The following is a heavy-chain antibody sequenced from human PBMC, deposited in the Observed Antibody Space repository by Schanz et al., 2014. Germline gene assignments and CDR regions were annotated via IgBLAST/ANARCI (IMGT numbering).Heavy chain of an antibody. CDR2: ISGSGTDT. CDR1: GFTFSGYA. CDR3: AKDVLGYRHS. J-gene: IGHJ5*01. V-gene: IGHV3-23*01. D-gene: IGHD5-12*01. Sequence: EVELLESGGGLVQPGGSLRLSCAASGFTFSGYAMSWVRQAPGKGLEWVSAISGSGTDTYYADSVKGRFTISRDNSKNTLYFQMNSLRAEDTAVYYCAKDVLGYRHSGGQGTLVTVSS.